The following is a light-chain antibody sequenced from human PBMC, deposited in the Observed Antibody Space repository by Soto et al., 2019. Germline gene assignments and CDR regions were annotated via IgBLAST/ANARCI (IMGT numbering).Light chain of an antibody. J-gene: IGKJ1*01. Sequence: RMSKSPSSVSASTGDRVTITCRASEGISSYLAWYQQRPGKAPKLLIYAASTLQSGVPSRFSGSGSGTDFTLTISCLQSEDFATYYCQQYYSYPRTFCQGTKVDI. CDR1: EGISSY. V-gene: IGKV1-8*01. CDR3: QQYYSYPRT. CDR2: AAS.